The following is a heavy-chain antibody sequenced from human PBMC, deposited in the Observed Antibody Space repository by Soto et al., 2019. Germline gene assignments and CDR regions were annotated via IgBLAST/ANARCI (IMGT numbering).Heavy chain of an antibody. Sequence: SVKVSCKASGGTFSSYAISWVRQAPGQGLEWMGGIIPIFGTANYAQKFQGRVTITADESTSTAYMELSSLRSEDTAVYYCASPIAGSYYDYVFDYWGQGTLVTVSS. CDR3: ASPIAGSYYDYVFDY. V-gene: IGHV1-69*13. CDR2: IIPIFGTA. CDR1: GGTFSSYA. D-gene: IGHD1-26*01. J-gene: IGHJ4*02.